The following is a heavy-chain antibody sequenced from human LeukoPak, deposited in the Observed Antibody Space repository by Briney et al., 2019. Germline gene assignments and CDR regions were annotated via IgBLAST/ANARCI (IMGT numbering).Heavy chain of an antibody. D-gene: IGHD6-13*01. V-gene: IGHV1-2*02. CDR3: ARSLYPYSSSGGGNWFDP. CDR2: INPNSGGT. J-gene: IGHJ5*02. Sequence: GESLKISCKGSGYTFTGYYMHWVRQAPGQGLEWMGWINPNSGGTNYAQKFQGRVTMTRDTSISTAYMELSRLRSDDTAVYYCARSLYPYSSSGGGNWFDPWGQGTLVTVSS. CDR1: GYTFTGYY.